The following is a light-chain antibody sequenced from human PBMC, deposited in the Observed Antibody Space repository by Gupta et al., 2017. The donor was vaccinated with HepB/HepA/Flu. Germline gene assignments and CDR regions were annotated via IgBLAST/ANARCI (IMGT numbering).Light chain of an antibody. J-gene: IGKJ2*02. CDR3: QQSDNIPRT. V-gene: IGKV1-39*01. Sequence: IQMTQSPSSLPAIVGDRVTITCRANQSVSEYLNWYQHKPGKPPKLLIYVASRVASGVPSRFSGSGSETYYTLTITNLQPEDFATYYCQQSDNIPRTFGQGTILEIK. CDR1: QSVSEY. CDR2: VAS.